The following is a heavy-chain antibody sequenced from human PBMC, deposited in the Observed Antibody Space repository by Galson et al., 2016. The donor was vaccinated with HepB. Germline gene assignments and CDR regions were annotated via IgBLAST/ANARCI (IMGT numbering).Heavy chain of an antibody. V-gene: IGHV4-61*02. CDR3: ARAPHCGRASCYEPGY. J-gene: IGHJ4*02. Sequence: TLSLTCSVSGGSISGELNYWSWVRQPVGKGLEWMGRISNTGYANYDPSLKSRVTISVDPSKNQLSLMLSSVTAADTAVYYCARAPHCGRASCYEPGYWGQGTLVTVSS. CDR1: GGSISGELNY. D-gene: IGHD2-2*01. CDR2: ISNTGYA.